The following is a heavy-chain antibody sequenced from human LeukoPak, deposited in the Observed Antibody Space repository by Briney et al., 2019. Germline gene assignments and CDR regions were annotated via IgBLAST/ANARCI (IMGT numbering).Heavy chain of an antibody. D-gene: IGHD6-13*01. Sequence: GASVKVSCKASGYTLTSYGISWVRQAPGQGLEWMGWISAYNGNTNYAQKLQGRVTMTTDTSTSTAYMELRSLRSDDTAVYYCARDQQQLVRGGYFQHWGQGTLVTVSS. CDR2: ISAYNGNT. V-gene: IGHV1-18*01. CDR1: GYTLTSYG. CDR3: ARDQQQLVRGGYFQH. J-gene: IGHJ1*01.